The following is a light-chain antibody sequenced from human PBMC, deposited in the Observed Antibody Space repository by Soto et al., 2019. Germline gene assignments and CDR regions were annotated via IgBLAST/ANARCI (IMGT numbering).Light chain of an antibody. CDR1: PNDIGTYDY. CDR2: GVR. CDR3: SSFTTNRLYV. Sequence: QTLLAEPPSLSGSPGQSIAISCTGNPNDIGTYDYVSLYQQHPGKAPRLLIFGVRNRPPGISSRFSGSKSGLTASLTISGLQPEDEADYYCSSFTTNRLYVFGPGTKVTVL. J-gene: IGLJ1*01. V-gene: IGLV2-14*01.